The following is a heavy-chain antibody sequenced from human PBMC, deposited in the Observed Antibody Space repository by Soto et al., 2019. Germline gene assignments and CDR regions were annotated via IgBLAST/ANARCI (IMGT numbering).Heavy chain of an antibody. Sequence: QVQLQQWGAGLLKPSATLSLTCTVHGASFTGHYWSWVRQSPGKGLEWIGEMNHLGSSNYNPSLDGWLTRWEDTSKKHSSRNLRSGTAGSPAVDFGVGANVGQNKSWALGTLVTVP. D-gene: IGHD3-16*01. V-gene: IGHV4-34*01. CDR2: MNHLGSS. CDR3: VGANVGQNKS. CDR1: GASFTGHY. J-gene: IGHJ4*02.